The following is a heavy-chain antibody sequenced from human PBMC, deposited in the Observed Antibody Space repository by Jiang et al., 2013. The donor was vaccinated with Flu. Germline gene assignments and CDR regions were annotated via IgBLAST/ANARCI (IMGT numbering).Heavy chain of an antibody. J-gene: IGHJ2*01. D-gene: IGHD1-14*01. V-gene: IGHV3-7*03. CDR1: GFTFSSYW. CDR2: IKQDGSEK. Sequence: GVVQPGRSLRLSCAASGFTFSSYWMSWVRQAPGKGLEWVANIKQDGSEKYYVDSVKGRFTISRDNAKNSLYLQMNSLRAEDTAVYYCARYAVGLLGGTNWYFDLWGRGTLVTVSS. CDR3: ARYAVGLLGGTNWYFDL.